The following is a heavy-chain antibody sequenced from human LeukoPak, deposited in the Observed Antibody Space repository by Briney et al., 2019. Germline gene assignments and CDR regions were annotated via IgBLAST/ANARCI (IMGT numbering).Heavy chain of an antibody. CDR3: ARGGDGYNLGNFPLDY. CDR2: IYYSGST. CDR1: GGSISSSSYY. Sequence: PSETLSLTCTVSGGSISSSSYYWGWIRQPPGKGLEWIGSIYYSGSTYYNPSLKSRVTISVDTSKNQFSLKLSSVTAADTAVYYCARGGDGYNLGNFPLDYWGQGTLVTVSS. V-gene: IGHV4-39*07. J-gene: IGHJ4*02. D-gene: IGHD5-24*01.